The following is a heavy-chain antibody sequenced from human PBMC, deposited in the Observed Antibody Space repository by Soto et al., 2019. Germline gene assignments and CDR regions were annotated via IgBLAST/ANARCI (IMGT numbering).Heavy chain of an antibody. J-gene: IGHJ3*02. D-gene: IGHD2-8*01. V-gene: IGHV5-51*01. CDR3: ERPDCNHGVCYNFHDI. CDR1: DYTFSAYW. Sequence: WSSXKISCNVADYTFSAYWIFLVRHLPGKGLEWMGIVNPGDSETRYRPSFQGQVNISADKSINTAYLQWSSLKASDTAMYYCERPDCNHGVCYNFHDIWGPGTMV. CDR2: VNPGDSET.